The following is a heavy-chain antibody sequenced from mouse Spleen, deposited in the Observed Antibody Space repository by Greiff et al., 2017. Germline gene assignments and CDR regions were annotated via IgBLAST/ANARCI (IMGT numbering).Heavy chain of an antibody. Sequence: VQLQQSGPELVKPGTSVKISCKASGYSFTGYYVNWVKQSPEKSLEWIGEINPSTGGTTYNQKFKAKATLTVDKSSSTAYMQLKSLTSEDSAVYYCARSYYYDGSYGPFFAYWGQGTLVTVSA. CDR3: ARSYYYDGSYGPFFAY. V-gene: IGHV1-42*01. D-gene: IGHD1-1*01. CDR1: GYSFTGYY. CDR2: INPSTGGT. J-gene: IGHJ3*01.